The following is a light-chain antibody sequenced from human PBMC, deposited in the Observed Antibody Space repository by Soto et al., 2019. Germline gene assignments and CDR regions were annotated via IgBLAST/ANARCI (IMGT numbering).Light chain of an antibody. CDR1: QTITSTY. J-gene: IGKJ4*01. CDR3: QQRTNWVT. CDR2: FAS. Sequence: EVVLTQSPGTLSLSPGETATLSCRASQTITSTYLAWYQQKPGQAPRLLIYFASTRATGIPDRFSGSGSGTDFTLTISRLEPEDFAVYYCQQRTNWVTFGGGTKVDI. V-gene: IGKV3D-20*02.